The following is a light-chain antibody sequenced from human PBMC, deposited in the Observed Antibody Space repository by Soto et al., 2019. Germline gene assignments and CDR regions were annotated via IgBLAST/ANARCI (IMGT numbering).Light chain of an antibody. V-gene: IGKV3D-15*01. CDR2: GAS. CDR1: QSISTN. J-gene: IGKJ5*01. CDR3: QQYDNWPPIT. Sequence: VMTQAPAALSVSRVDGAPLSCRASQSISTNLAWYQQKPWHAPRPFIDGASTIAGGITARFRGYRAGTEFTLTNSSLLSEDFAVYYCQQYDNWPPITFGQGTRLEIK.